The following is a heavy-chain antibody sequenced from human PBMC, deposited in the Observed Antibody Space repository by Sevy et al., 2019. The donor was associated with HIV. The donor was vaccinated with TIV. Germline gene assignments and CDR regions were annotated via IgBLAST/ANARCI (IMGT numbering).Heavy chain of an antibody. V-gene: IGHV4-39*01. CDR2: IYYSGST. CDR1: GGSISSSSYY. J-gene: IGHJ4*02. CDR3: ARRGVKWDLLPYYFDY. Sequence: SESLSLTCTVSGGSISSSSYYWGWIRQPPGKGLEWIGSIYYSGSTYYNPSLKSRVTISVDTSKNQFSLKLSSVTAADTAVYYCARRGVKWDLLPYYFDYWGQGTLVTVSS. D-gene: IGHD1-26*01.